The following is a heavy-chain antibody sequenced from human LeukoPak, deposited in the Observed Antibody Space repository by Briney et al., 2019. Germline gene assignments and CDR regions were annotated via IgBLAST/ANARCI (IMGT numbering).Heavy chain of an antibody. J-gene: IGHJ4*02. CDR3: ARDKNYYDSSGYYRFDY. V-gene: IGHV4-4*07. Sequence: PSETLSLTCTVSGGSISSYYWSWIRQPAGKGLEWIGRIYTSGSTNYNPSLKSRVTMSVDTSKNQFSLKLSSVTAADTAVYYCARDKNYYDSSGYYRFDYWGQRTLVTVSS. CDR1: GGSISSYY. CDR2: IYTSGST. D-gene: IGHD3-22*01.